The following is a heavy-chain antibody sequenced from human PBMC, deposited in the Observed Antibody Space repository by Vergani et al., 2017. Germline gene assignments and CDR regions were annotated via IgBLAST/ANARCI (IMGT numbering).Heavy chain of an antibody. CDR3: ARDLSVAGTRGELDYHYYYGMDV. Sequence: EMQLVESGGGLVKPGGSLRVSCAASGFIFSSYTMNWVRQAPGKGLEWVSSISSSSSYMYYADSVKGRFTISRDNAKKSLYLQMNSLRAEDTAVYYCARDLSVAGTRGELDYHYYYGMDVWGQGTTVTVSS. D-gene: IGHD6-19*01. CDR2: ISSSSSYM. CDR1: GFIFSSYT. V-gene: IGHV3-21*02. J-gene: IGHJ6*02.